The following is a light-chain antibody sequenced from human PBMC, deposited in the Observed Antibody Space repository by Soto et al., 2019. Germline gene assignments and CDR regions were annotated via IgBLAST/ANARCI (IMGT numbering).Light chain of an antibody. CDR2: LEGSGSY. Sequence: QAVVTQSSSASASLGSSVKLTCTLSSGHSSYIIAWHQQQPGKAPRYLMKLEGSGSYNKGSGVPDRFSGSSSGADRYLTISNLQFEDEAEYYCDTWDCNTRVFGGGTKVTVL. V-gene: IGLV4-60*02. CDR1: SGHSSYI. J-gene: IGLJ3*02. CDR3: DTWDCNTRV.